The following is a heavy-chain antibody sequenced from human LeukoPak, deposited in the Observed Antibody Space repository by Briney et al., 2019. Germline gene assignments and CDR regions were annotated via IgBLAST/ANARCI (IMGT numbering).Heavy chain of an antibody. CDR3: AKEGSNSYGQYYFYFYMDV. D-gene: IGHD5-18*01. V-gene: IGHV3-30*02. CDR1: GFTFSDFG. CDR2: IRYDGSNK. J-gene: IGHJ6*03. Sequence: GGSLRLSCAASGFTFSDFGIHWVRQAPGKGLEWVAFIRYDGSNKYYADSVKGRFTISRDNSKNTLFLQTNSLRNEDTAVYYCAKEGSNSYGQYYFYFYMDVWGKGTTVTVSS.